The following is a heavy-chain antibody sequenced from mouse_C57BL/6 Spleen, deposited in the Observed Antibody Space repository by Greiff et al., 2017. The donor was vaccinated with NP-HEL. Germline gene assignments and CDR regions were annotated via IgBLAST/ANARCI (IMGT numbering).Heavy chain of an antibody. V-gene: IGHV5-6*01. D-gene: IGHD4-1*01. CDR3: ARHHWDY. J-gene: IGHJ2*01. CDR1: GFTFSSYG. CDR2: ISSGGSYT. Sequence: EVKLMESGGDLVKPGGSLKLSCAASGFTFSSYGMSWVRQTPDKRLEWVATISSGGSYTYYPDSVKGRFTISRDNAKNTLYLQMSSLKSEDTAMYYCARHHWDYWGQGTTLTVSS.